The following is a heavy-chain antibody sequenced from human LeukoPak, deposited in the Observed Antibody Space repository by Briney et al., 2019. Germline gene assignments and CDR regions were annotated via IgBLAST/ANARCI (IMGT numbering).Heavy chain of an antibody. CDR1: GFTFSGNA. CDR3: ARAYSSSSYFDY. V-gene: IGHV3-53*01. D-gene: IGHD6-13*01. J-gene: IGHJ4*02. Sequence: GGSLRLSCAASGFTFSGNAMNWVRQAPGKGLEWVSVIYSGGSTYYADSVKGRFTISRDNSKNTLYLQMNSLRAEDTAVYYCARAYSSSSYFDYWGQGTLVTVSS. CDR2: IYSGGST.